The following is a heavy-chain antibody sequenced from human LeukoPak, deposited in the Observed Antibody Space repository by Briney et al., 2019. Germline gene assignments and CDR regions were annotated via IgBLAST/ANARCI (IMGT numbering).Heavy chain of an antibody. CDR1: GSIFSSYS. Sequence: GGSLRLSCAASGSIFSSYSMNWVRQAPGMGLEWVSYISIGSSTIYYADSVKGRFTISRDNAKNSLYLQMNSLRDEDTAVYYCARDPLDYWGRGTLVTVSS. CDR3: ARDPLDY. J-gene: IGHJ4*02. V-gene: IGHV3-48*02. CDR2: ISIGSSTI.